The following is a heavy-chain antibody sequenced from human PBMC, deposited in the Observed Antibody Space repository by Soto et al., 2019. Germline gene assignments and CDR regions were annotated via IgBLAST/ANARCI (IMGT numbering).Heavy chain of an antibody. V-gene: IGHV1-18*01. CDR2: ISGYTGNT. CDR1: GYTFSTYG. CDR3: ARQSGNGLFDS. J-gene: IGHJ4*02. Sequence: QVQLVQSGAELKKPGASMKISCKTSGYTFSTYGLSWVRQAPGQGLQGVGWISGYTGNTNYAQKFQDRVIMTTDTSTSTAYLELRSLRSDDTALYYCARQSGNGLFDSWGQGTLVTVSS. D-gene: IGHD2-8*01.